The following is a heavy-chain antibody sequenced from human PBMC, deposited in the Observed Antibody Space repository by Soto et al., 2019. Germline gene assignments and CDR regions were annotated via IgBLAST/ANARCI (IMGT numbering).Heavy chain of an antibody. V-gene: IGHV1-3*01. CDR2: INAGNGNT. J-gene: IGHJ4*02. CDR1: GYTFTSYA. D-gene: IGHD3-3*01. CDR3: ARALIFGVVIISGYFDY. Sequence: GTSVKVSCKDSGYTFTSYAMHWVRQAPGQRFEWMGWINAGNGNTKYSQKFQGRVTITRDTSASTAYMELSSLRSEDTAVYYCARALIFGVVIISGYFDYWGQGTLVTVSS.